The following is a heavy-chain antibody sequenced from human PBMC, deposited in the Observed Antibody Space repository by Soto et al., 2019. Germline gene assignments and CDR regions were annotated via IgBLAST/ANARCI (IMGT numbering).Heavy chain of an antibody. J-gene: IGHJ6*02. V-gene: IGHV1-18*04. CDR1: GYTFTSYG. D-gene: IGHD5-18*01. CDR3: AREHSGYSYGYYYYYGMDV. CDR2: ISAYNGTT. Sequence: QVQLVQSGAEVKKPGASVKVSCKASGYTFTSYGISWVRQAPGQGLEWMGWISAYNGTTNYAQKLQGRVTMTTDTSTSTAYMELRSLRSDDTAVYYCAREHSGYSYGYYYYYGMDVWGQGTTVTVSS.